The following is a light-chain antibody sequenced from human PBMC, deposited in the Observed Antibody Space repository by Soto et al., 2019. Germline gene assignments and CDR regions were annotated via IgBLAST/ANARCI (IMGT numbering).Light chain of an antibody. V-gene: IGKV4-1*01. CDR3: QQYDKWPPSNT. CDR2: WAS. CDR1: QSVLYSPDRRNY. Sequence: DIVMTQSPDSLAVSLGERATINCKSSQSVLYSPDRRNYLAWYQQKPGQPPKLLISWASSRESGVPDRFSGSGSGTDFTLTITSLRAEDVAVYYCQQYDKWPPSNTFCQGTKLEIK. J-gene: IGKJ2*01.